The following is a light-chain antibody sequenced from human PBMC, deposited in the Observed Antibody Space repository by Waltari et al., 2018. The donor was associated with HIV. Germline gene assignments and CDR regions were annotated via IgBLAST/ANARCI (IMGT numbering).Light chain of an antibody. CDR1: SLGSYY. Sequence: SSNLTQDASVSVALGQTVRITCQGDSLGSYYASWYQQNPRQAPVVVFFGRNNRPSGISERFSGACSGNTASLTIAGAQAEDEAYYHCHSRDSSGYHVVFGGGTKVTVL. CDR3: HSRDSSGYHVV. J-gene: IGLJ3*02. CDR2: GRN. V-gene: IGLV3-19*01.